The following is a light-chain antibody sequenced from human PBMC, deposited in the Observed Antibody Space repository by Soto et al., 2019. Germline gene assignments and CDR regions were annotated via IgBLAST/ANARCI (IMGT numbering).Light chain of an antibody. CDR2: VAS. J-gene: IGKJ4*01. V-gene: IGKV3-15*01. CDR1: QSVSSN. CDR3: QQYNVWPLP. Sequence: EIVMTQSPATLSVSPGERATLSCRASQSVSSNLAWYQQKPGQTPKLLIYVASTRATGIPARFSGSGSGTEFTLTISSLHSEDFAVYYCQQYNVWPLPFGGGTKVEFK.